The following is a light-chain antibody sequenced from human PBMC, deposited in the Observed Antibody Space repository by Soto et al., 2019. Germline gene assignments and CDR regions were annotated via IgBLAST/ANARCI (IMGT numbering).Light chain of an antibody. CDR2: GAS. J-gene: IGKJ5*01. Sequence: EIVMTQSPATLSVSPGERATLSCRASQSVRSNLAWYQQKPGQAPRLLIYGASTRATGIPARFSGSGSGTDFTLTISSLQPEDVATYYCQQSYSTPVTLGQGTRLEIK. V-gene: IGKV3-15*01. CDR1: QSVRSN. CDR3: QQSYSTPVT.